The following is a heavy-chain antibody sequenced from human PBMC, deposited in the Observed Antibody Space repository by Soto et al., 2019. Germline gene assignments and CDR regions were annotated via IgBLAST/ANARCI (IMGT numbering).Heavy chain of an antibody. Sequence: ASVKVSCKASGYTFTSYGISWVRQAPGQGLEWMGWISAYNGNTNYAQKLQGRVTMTTDTSTSTAYMELRSLRSDDTAVYYCASDRAAAGYYYYGMDVWGQGTTVTVSS. CDR1: GYTFTSYG. CDR2: ISAYNGNT. D-gene: IGHD6-13*01. J-gene: IGHJ6*02. V-gene: IGHV1-18*01. CDR3: ASDRAAAGYYYYGMDV.